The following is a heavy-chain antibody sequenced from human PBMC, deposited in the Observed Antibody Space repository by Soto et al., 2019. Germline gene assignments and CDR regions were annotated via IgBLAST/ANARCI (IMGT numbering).Heavy chain of an antibody. CDR3: AKDIRIAVAGLLDS. V-gene: IGHV3-9*01. D-gene: IGHD6-19*01. J-gene: IGHJ4*02. CDR1: GFTFDDYA. Sequence: EVQLVESGGGLVQPGRSLRLSCAASGFTFDDYAMHWVRQRPGKGLEWISGISWSSGTVAYADSVKGRFTISRDSAKNSLHLQMNSLRGEDTALYYCAKDIRIAVAGLLDSWGQGTLVTVSS. CDR2: ISWSSGTV.